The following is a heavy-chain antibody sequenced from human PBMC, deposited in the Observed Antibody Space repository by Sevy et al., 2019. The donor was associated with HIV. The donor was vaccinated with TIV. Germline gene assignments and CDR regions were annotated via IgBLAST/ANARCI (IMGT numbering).Heavy chain of an antibody. D-gene: IGHD2-8*01. Sequence: GRSLRLSCAVSGFSFSHYAFHWVRQAPGKGLEWVSLISYDGTYKYYADSVKGRFTISRDNSKNTLYLQMNSLRGNDTAVYYCARVASYCTNDCYHRFDYWGPGALVTVSS. CDR2: ISYDGTYK. CDR1: GFSFSHYA. V-gene: IGHV3-30-3*01. J-gene: IGHJ4*02. CDR3: ARVASYCTNDCYHRFDY.